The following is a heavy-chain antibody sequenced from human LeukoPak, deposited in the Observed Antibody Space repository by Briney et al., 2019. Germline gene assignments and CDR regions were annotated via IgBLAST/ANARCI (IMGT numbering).Heavy chain of an antibody. Sequence: GGSLRLSCAASGFTFSTYAMNWVRQAPGKGLEWVSGIYGSGGASFYADSVKGRFTISRDNSQNTVFLQMDSLRDEDTALYYCAKDLRKDGIWDIDYWGQGTLVTVSS. D-gene: IGHD1-14*01. J-gene: IGHJ4*02. CDR1: GFTFSTYA. CDR3: AKDLRKDGIWDIDY. V-gene: IGHV3-23*01. CDR2: IYGSGGAS.